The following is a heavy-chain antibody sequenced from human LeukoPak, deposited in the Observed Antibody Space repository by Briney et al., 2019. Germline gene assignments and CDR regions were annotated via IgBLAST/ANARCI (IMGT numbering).Heavy chain of an antibody. J-gene: IGHJ3*02. D-gene: IGHD3-22*01. CDR1: GGTFSSYT. Sequence: SVKVSCKASGGTFSSYTISWVRQAPGQGLEWMGRITPILGIANYAQKFQGRVTITADKSTSTAYMELSSLRSEDTAVYYCARTYYYDSSGYYAFDIWGQGTMVTVSS. CDR3: ARTYYYDSSGYYAFDI. V-gene: IGHV1-69*02. CDR2: ITPILGIA.